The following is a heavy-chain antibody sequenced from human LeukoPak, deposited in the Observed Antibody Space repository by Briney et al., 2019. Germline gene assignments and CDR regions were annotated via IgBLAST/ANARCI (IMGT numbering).Heavy chain of an antibody. CDR1: GGTFSSYA. J-gene: IGHJ4*02. V-gene: IGHV1-69*04. Sequence: GASVKVSCKASGGTFSSYAISWVRQAPGQGLEWMGRIIPILGIANYAQKFQGRVTITADKSTSTAYMELSSLRSEDTAVYYCARDRYGGNSDFDYWGQGTLVTVSS. D-gene: IGHD4-23*01. CDR3: ARDRYGGNSDFDY. CDR2: IIPILGIA.